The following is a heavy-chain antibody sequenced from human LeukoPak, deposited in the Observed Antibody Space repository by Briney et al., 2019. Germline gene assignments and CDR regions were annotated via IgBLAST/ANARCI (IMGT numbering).Heavy chain of an antibody. J-gene: IGHJ4*02. Sequence: GGSLRLSCAASGFTVSSNDMSWVRQAPGKGLEWVSVLYDDGSTYYADSVKGRFTISRDNSKNTLYLQMNSLRAEDTAVYYCARLGIVGAAVDYWGQGTLVTVSS. CDR1: GFTVSSND. D-gene: IGHD1-26*01. CDR3: ARLGIVGAAVDY. V-gene: IGHV3-53*01. CDR2: LYDDGST.